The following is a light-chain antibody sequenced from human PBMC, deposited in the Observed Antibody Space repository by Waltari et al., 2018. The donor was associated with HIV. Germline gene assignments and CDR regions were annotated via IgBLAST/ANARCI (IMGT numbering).Light chain of an antibody. CDR1: SSNIGSNP. Sequence: QSVLTQPPSASGTPGQRVNISCSGRSSNIGSNPVNWYRQFPGEAPKLLIYTNIPRPAGCPDRLHGSQSGTSASLAISGIQSEDEADFYCAVWDDSLRSVLFGGGTRLTVL. CDR3: AVWDDSLRSVL. J-gene: IGLJ3*02. CDR2: TNI. V-gene: IGLV1-44*01.